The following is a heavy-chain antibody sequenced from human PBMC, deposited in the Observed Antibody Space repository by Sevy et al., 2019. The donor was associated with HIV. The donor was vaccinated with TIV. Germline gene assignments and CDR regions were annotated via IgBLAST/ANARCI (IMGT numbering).Heavy chain of an antibody. Sequence: SETLSLTCTVSGGSISSYYWSWIRQPPGKGLEWIGYIYYSGSTNYNPSLKSRVTISVDTSKNQFSLKLSSVTAADTAVYYCARRALGVVPAALNYYYYYMDVWGKGTTVTVSS. CDR1: GGSISSYY. V-gene: IGHV4-59*08. CDR3: ARRALGVVPAALNYYYYYMDV. D-gene: IGHD2-2*01. CDR2: IYYSGST. J-gene: IGHJ6*03.